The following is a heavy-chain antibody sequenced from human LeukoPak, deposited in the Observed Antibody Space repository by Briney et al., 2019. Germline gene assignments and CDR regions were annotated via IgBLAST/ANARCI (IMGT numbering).Heavy chain of an antibody. CDR1: GYSFTSYY. CDR3: ARGSTRSAWSDY. J-gene: IGHJ4*03. Sequence: AAVKVSCKTSGYSFTSYYIHWVRQAPGQGLEWMGIINPSDGGRTYSQSIHELVTMTSDTSTTTLYMELSSLRSEDTAVYYCARGSTRSAWSDYWGQVTVGTVSS. CDR2: INPSDGGR. V-gene: IGHV1-46*01. D-gene: IGHD1-1*01.